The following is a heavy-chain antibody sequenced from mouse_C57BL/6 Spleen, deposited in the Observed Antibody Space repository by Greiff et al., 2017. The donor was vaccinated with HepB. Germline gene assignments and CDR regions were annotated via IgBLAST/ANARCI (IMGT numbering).Heavy chain of an antibody. J-gene: IGHJ2*01. CDR2: INPNNGGT. CDR1: GYTFTDYN. CDR3: ARYDGGPDY. D-gene: IGHD2-12*01. Sequence: EVHLVESGPELVKPGASVKMSCKASGYTFTDYNMHWVKQSHGKSLEWIGYINPNNGGTSYNQKFKGKATLTVNKSSSTAYMELRSLTSEDSAVYYCARYDGGPDYWGQGTTLTVSS. V-gene: IGHV1-22*01.